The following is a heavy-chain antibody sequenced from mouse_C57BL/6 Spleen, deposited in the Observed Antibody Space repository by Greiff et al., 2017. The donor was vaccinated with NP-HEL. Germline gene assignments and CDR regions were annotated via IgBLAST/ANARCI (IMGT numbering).Heavy chain of an antibody. Sequence: QVHVKQSGAELVKPGASVKISCKASGYAFSSYWMNWVKQRPGKGLEWIGQIYPGDGDTNYNGKFKGKATLTADKSSSTAYMQLSSLTSEDSAVYFCARSKGTRYWYFDVWGTGTTVTVSS. V-gene: IGHV1-80*01. J-gene: IGHJ1*03. CDR1: GYAFSSYW. D-gene: IGHD3-3*01. CDR3: ARSKGTRYWYFDV. CDR2: IYPGDGDT.